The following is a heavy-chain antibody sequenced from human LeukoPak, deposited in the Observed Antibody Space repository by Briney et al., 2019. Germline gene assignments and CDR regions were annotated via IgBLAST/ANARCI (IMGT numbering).Heavy chain of an antibody. CDR2: INPSGGST. D-gene: IGHD1-20*01. CDR1: GYTFTSYY. J-gene: IGHJ4*02. V-gene: IGHV1-46*01. Sequence: GASVKVSCKASGYTFTSYYMHGVRQAPGQGLEWMGIINPSGGSTSYAQKFHGRVNMTRDMSTSTVYMELSSLRSEDTAVYYCARGGITGTNDYWGQGTLVTVSS. CDR3: ARGGITGTNDY.